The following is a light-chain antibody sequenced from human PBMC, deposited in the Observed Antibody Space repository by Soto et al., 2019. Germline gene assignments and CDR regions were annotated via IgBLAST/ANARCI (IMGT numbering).Light chain of an antibody. Sequence: DIQMTQSPSSLSASVGDRVTITCRASQSIGRYLNWYQQKPGKAPNLLISVTSSLQSGVPSRFSGGGSGTDFSLTINSLQPEDFVSYYCQQTYSIPFTFGPGTKVDIE. V-gene: IGKV1-39*01. CDR3: QQTYSIPFT. J-gene: IGKJ3*01. CDR2: VTS. CDR1: QSIGRY.